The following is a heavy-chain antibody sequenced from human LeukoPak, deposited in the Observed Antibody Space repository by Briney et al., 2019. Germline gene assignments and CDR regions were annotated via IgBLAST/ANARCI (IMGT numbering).Heavy chain of an antibody. J-gene: IGHJ4*02. CDR2: MFYTGTT. D-gene: IGHD1-26*01. V-gene: IGHV4-59*08. CDR1: GGSISSYY. CDR3: ARHLPGGTYPLDS. Sequence: SETLSLTCTVSGGSISSYYWSWIRQSPGKGLEWIGYMFYTGTTNYNPSIRSRLSMSVDTSKNQFSVRLTSVTAADTAVYYCARHLPGGTYPLDSWGQGTLVTVSS.